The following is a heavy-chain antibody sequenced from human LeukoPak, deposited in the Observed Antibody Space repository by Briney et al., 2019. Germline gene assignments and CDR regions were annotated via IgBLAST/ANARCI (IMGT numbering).Heavy chain of an antibody. D-gene: IGHD3-22*01. CDR2: ISSSGRTI. Sequence: GGSLRLSCAASGFTFSDYYMSWIRQAPGKGLGWVSYISSSGRTIYYADSVKGRFTTSRDNAKNSLYLQMNSLRAEETAVYYCARYLSPYYYDSSGIDAFDIWGQGTMVTVSS. CDR3: ARYLSPYYYDSSGIDAFDI. V-gene: IGHV3-11*01. J-gene: IGHJ3*02. CDR1: GFTFSDYY.